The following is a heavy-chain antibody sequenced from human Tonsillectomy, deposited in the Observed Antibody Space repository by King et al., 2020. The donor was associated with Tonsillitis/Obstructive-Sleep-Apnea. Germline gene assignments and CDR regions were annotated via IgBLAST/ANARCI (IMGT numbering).Heavy chain of an antibody. CDR1: GGSISSGGYY. V-gene: IGHV4-31*03. D-gene: IGHD1-20*01. Sequence: QLQESGPGLVKPSQTLSLTCTVSGGSISSGGYYWSWIRQHPGKGLEWIVYIYYSGSTYYNPSLKSRVTISVDKSKNHVSLKLSSLTAADTAVYYCARDGGVTGTRELHYWGQGTLVTVSS. J-gene: IGHJ4*02. CDR3: ARDGGVTGTRELHY. CDR2: IYYSGST.